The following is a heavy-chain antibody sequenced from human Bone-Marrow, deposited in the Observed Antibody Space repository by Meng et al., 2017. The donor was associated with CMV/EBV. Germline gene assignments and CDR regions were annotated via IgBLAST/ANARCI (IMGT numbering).Heavy chain of an antibody. CDR3: ARDAWAPGDLSIVGATSYYGMDV. J-gene: IGHJ6*02. Sequence: ASVKVSCKASGYTFTSYGISWVRQAPGQGLEWMGWISAYNGNTNYAQKLQGRVTMTTDTSTSTAYMELRSLRSDDTAVYYCARDAWAPGDLSIVGATSYYGMDVCGQGTTVTVSS. D-gene: IGHD1-26*01. CDR1: GYTFTSYG. CDR2: ISAYNGNT. V-gene: IGHV1-18*01.